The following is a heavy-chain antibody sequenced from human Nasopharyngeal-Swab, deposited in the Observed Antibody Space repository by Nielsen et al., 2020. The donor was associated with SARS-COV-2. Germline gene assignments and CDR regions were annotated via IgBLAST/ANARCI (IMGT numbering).Heavy chain of an antibody. CDR1: GGSISSYY. J-gene: IGHJ4*02. Sequence: SETLSLTCTVSGGSISSYYWNWIRQHPGKGLEWIGYVHFLGSTDYNPSLKSRVTISLDTSNYQFSLRLSSVTAADTAVYYCARGFDYWGQGTLVTVSS. CDR3: ARGFDY. CDR2: VHFLGST. V-gene: IGHV4-59*13.